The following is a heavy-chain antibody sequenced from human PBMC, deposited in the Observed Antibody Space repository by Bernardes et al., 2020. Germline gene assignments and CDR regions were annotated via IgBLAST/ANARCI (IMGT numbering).Heavy chain of an antibody. D-gene: IGHD4-17*01. V-gene: IGHV4-30-2*01. Sequence: SETLSLTRAVSGGSISSGGYSWSWIRQPPGKGLEWIGYIYHSGSTYYNPSLKSRVTISVDRSKNQFSLKLSSVTAADTAVYYCAGDQKDYGDYEVPGAFDIWGQGTMVTVSS. CDR3: AGDQKDYGDYEVPGAFDI. J-gene: IGHJ3*02. CDR1: GGSISSGGYS. CDR2: IYHSGST.